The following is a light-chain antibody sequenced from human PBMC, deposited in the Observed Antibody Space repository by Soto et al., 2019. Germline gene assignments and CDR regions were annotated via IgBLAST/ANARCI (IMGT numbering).Light chain of an antibody. V-gene: IGLV1-40*01. CDR2: GNN. CDR3: QSYDTSLSGYV. J-gene: IGLJ1*01. CDR1: SANIGAAYN. Sequence: QSVLTQPPSVSGAPGQRVTMSCTGSSANIGAAYNVDWYQQLPGTAPKLLIYGNNNRSSGVPARFSGSKSGTSASLAIAGLQAEDYRDYYRQSYDTSLSGYVFGSGTKVTVL.